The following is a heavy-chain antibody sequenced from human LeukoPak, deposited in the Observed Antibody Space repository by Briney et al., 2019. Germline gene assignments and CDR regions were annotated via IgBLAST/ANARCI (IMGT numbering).Heavy chain of an antibody. CDR2: ISSSGSAI. V-gene: IGHV3-48*03. CDR1: GFTFSSYE. D-gene: IGHD3-22*01. J-gene: IGHJ1*01. Sequence: GGSLRLSCAASGFTFSSYEMNWVRQAPGKGLEWVSYISSSGSAIYYADSVQGRFTISRDNAKSSLYLQMNGLRAVDTAVYYCARHGLYDSTDYWTFQHWGQGTLVTVSS. CDR3: ARHGLYDSTDYWTFQH.